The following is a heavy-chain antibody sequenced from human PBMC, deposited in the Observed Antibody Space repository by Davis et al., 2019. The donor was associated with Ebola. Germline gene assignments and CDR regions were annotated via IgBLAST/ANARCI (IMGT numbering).Heavy chain of an antibody. V-gene: IGHV1-69*13. CDR3: ARGEECSSTSCYRAHDAFDI. CDR2: IIPIFGTA. Sequence: SVKVSCKASGGTFSSYAISWVRQAPGQGLEWMGGIIPIFGTANYAQKFQGRVTITADESTSTAYMELSSLRSEDTAVYYCARGEECSSTSCYRAHDAFDIWGQGTMVTVSS. D-gene: IGHD2-2*01. J-gene: IGHJ3*02. CDR1: GGTFSSYA.